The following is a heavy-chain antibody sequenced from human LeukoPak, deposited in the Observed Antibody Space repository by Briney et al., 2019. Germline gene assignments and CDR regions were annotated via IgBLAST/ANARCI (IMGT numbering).Heavy chain of an antibody. CDR2: FDPEDGET. Sequence: ASVKVSCKVSGYTLTELSMHWVRQAPGKGLEWMGGFDPEDGETIYAQKFQGRVTITEDTSTDTAYMELSSLRSEDTAVYYCARVQAAAAANDAFDIWGQGTMVTVSS. CDR3: ARVQAAAAANDAFDI. J-gene: IGHJ3*02. CDR1: GYTLTELS. V-gene: IGHV1-24*01. D-gene: IGHD6-13*01.